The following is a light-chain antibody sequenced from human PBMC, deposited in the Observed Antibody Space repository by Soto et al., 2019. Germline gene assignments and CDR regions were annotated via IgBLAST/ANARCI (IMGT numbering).Light chain of an antibody. Sequence: SYELTQPSSVSLSPGQTARITCSGDVLAKEYARWFQQKPGQAPVLVIYKDNERPSGIPGRFSGSSSGTTVTLTISGVQVEDEADYYCYSAADNNLVFGAGTKVTVL. V-gene: IGLV3-27*01. CDR2: KDN. CDR1: VLAKEY. J-gene: IGLJ2*01. CDR3: YSAADNNLV.